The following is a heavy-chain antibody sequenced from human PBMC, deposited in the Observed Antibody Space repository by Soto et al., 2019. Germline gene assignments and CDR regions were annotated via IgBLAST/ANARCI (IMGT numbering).Heavy chain of an antibody. D-gene: IGHD3-3*01. CDR3: ATVSYYDFWSGYYLRWADRHSRGLDY. CDR1: GFTFSSYA. Sequence: GGSLRLSCAASGFTFSSYAMSWVRQAPGKGLEWVSAISGSGGSTYYADAMKGRFTTSRDSSKNTRYLQMNSFRAEGSAVYYYATVSYYDFWSGYYLRWADRHSRGLDYWGQGTLVTVSS. CDR2: ISGSGGST. V-gene: IGHV3-23*01. J-gene: IGHJ4*02.